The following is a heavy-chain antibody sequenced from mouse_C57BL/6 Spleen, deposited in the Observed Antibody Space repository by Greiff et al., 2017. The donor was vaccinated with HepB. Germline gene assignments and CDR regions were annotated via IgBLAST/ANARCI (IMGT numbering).Heavy chain of an antibody. CDR1: GFTFSDYG. Sequence: DVQLVESGGGLVKPGGSLKLSCAASGFTFSDYGMHWVRQAPEKGLEWVAYISSGSSTIYYADTVKGRFTISRDNAKNTLFLQMTSLRSEDTAMYYCARHGNLYYYAMDYWGQGTSVTVSS. J-gene: IGHJ4*01. CDR2: ISSGSSTI. CDR3: ARHGNLYYYAMDY. D-gene: IGHD2-1*01. V-gene: IGHV5-17*01.